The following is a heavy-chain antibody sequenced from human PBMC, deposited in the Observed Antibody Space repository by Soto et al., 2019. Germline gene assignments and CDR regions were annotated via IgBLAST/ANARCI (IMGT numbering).Heavy chain of an antibody. Sequence: GGSLRLSCAVSGFRFRDYWMSWVRQAPGKGLEWVALINEDGSQKYYVGSVKGRFIISRDNAKDSVYMQMDSLRAGDTAVYFCARVGRYGWDFDHWGQGTLVTVSS. CDR3: ARVGRYGWDFDH. V-gene: IGHV3-7*01. CDR1: GFRFRDYW. CDR2: INEDGSQK. D-gene: IGHD5-18*01. J-gene: IGHJ4*02.